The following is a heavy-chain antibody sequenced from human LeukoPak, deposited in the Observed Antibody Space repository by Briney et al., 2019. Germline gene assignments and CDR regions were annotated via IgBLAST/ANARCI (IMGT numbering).Heavy chain of an antibody. CDR3: AASPDYYDSSGYSYYFDY. V-gene: IGHV1-58*01. CDR1: GFTFTSSA. CDR2: IVVRSGNT. Sequence: TSVKVSCKASGFTFTSSAVQWVRHARGQRLEWIGWIVVRSGNTHYAQKFQQTVTLTTDMSTRTAHMELSSLRSEDTAVYYCAASPDYYDSSGYSYYFDYWGQGTLVTVSS. D-gene: IGHD3-22*01. J-gene: IGHJ4*02.